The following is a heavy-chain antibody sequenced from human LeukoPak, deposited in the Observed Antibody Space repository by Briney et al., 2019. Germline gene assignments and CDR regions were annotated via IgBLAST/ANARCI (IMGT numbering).Heavy chain of an antibody. J-gene: IGHJ4*02. CDR3: ARGSSSGPY. V-gene: IGHV4-34*01. CDR1: GGSFSGYY. CDR2: INHSGST. D-gene: IGHD6-13*01. Sequence: SETLSLTCAVYGGSFSGYYWSWIRQPPGKGLEWIGEINHSGSTNYNPSLKSRVTISVDTSKNQCSLKLSSVTAADTAVYYCARGSSSGPYWGQGTLVTVSS.